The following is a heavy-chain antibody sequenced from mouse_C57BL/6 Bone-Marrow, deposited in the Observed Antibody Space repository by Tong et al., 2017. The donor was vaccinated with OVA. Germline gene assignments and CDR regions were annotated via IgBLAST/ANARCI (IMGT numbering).Heavy chain of an antibody. CDR2: INPGSGGT. V-gene: IGHV1-54*01. CDR1: GYAFTNYL. D-gene: IGHD1-2*01. CDR3: ARPFYYGYGY. Sequence: LVRPGTSVKVSCKASGYAFTNYLIEWVKQRPGQGLEWIGVINPGSGGTNYNEKFKGKATLTVDKSSSTAYMELRSLTSEDSAVYYCARPFYYGYGYWGQGTTLTVSS. J-gene: IGHJ2*01.